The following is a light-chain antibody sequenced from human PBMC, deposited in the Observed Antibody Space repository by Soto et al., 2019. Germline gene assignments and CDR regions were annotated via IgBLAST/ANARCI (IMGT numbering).Light chain of an antibody. Sequence: EIVMTQSPATLSVSPGERATLSCRASQSVSSYLAWYQQKPGQAPRLLISGASPRATGIPARFSGSGSGTEFTLTISSLQSEDFAVYYCQQYNNWPFTFGQGTKLEIK. V-gene: IGKV3-15*01. CDR2: GAS. CDR1: QSVSSY. J-gene: IGKJ2*01. CDR3: QQYNNWPFT.